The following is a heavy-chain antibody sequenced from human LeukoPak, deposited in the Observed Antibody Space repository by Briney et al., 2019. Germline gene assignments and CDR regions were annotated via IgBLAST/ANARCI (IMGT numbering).Heavy chain of an antibody. J-gene: IGHJ4*02. CDR1: GYTFTSYY. CDR3: ARVPVYYYGSGSFDY. V-gene: IGHV1-46*01. D-gene: IGHD3-10*01. Sequence: GASVKVSCKASGYTFTSYYMHWVRQAPGQGLEWMGIINPSGGSTSYAQKFQGRVTMTRDTSTSTVYMELSSLRSEDTAVYYCARVPVYYYGSGSFDYWGQGTLVTVSS. CDR2: INPSGGST.